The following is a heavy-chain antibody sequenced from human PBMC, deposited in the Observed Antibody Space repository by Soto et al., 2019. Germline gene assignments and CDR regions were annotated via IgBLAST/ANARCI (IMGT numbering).Heavy chain of an antibody. V-gene: IGHV3-66*01. D-gene: IGHD2-21*01. Sequence: EVQLVESGGGVVQPGGSLRLSCAASGFTVSSKYMSWVRQPPGKGPEWVALINRGGNTYYAESVKGRFTISRDSSKNTLDLQLTSLRAEDTAVNYCASTDVYCGRVRCYGVAMDAWCKRTAVTVTP. CDR3: ASTDVYCGRVRCYGVAMDA. CDR1: GFTVSSKY. J-gene: IGHJ6*04. CDR2: INRGGNT.